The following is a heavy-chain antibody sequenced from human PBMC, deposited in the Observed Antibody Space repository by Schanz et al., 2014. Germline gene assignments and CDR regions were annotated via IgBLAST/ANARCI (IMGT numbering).Heavy chain of an antibody. V-gene: IGHV1-69*04. CDR1: GGPLSSYA. D-gene: IGHD3-22*01. Sequence: QVQLVQSGAEMKKPGSSVRVSCKASGGPLSSYAFSWVRQAPGQGLEWMGKIIPILGMENYAQKFQGRVTITADISTSTAYMDLSSLRSDDTAVYYCARDIQYHYDTSGPVGAFDIWGQGTVVTVSS. J-gene: IGHJ3*02. CDR2: IIPILGME. CDR3: ARDIQYHYDTSGPVGAFDI.